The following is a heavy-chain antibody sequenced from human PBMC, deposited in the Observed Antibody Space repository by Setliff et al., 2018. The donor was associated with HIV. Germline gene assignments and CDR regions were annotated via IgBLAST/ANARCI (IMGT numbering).Heavy chain of an antibody. CDR3: AREDSSYHYFDS. CDR1: GGSFNGYY. J-gene: IGHJ4*02. Sequence: SETLSLTCAVYGGSFNGYYWTWIRQSPGKGLEWIGEINHSGSTNYNPSLKTRVTISVDTSKNQFSLKLRSVTAADTAVYWCAREDSSYHYFDSWGQGMLVTVSS. V-gene: IGHV4-34*01. CDR2: INHSGST. D-gene: IGHD3-22*01.